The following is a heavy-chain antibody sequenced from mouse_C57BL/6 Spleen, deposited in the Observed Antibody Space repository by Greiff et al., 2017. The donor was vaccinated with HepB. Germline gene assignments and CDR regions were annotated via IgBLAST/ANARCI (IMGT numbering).Heavy chain of an antibody. CDR2: IDPANGNT. D-gene: IGHD1-1*01. Sequence: EVMLVESVAELVRPGASVKLSCTASGFNIKNTYMHWVKQRPEQGLEWIGRIDPANGNTKYAPKFQGKATITADTSSNTAYLQLSSLTSEDTAIYYCARTTVVAPYYFDYWGQGTTLTVSS. CDR3: ARTTVVAPYYFDY. V-gene: IGHV14-3*01. J-gene: IGHJ2*01. CDR1: GFNIKNTY.